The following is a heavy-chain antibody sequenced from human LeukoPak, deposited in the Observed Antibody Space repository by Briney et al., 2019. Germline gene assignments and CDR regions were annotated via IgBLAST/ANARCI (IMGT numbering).Heavy chain of an antibody. V-gene: IGHV4-59*11. CDR3: ARALPGYCSSTSCYYYYYMDV. Sequence: SETLSLTCTVSGGSIGSHYWSWIRQPPGKGLEWIGYMYYSGSTNYNPSLKSRVTISVDTSKNQFSLKLSSVTAADTAVYYCARALPGYCSSTSCYYYYYMDVWGKGTTVTVSS. CDR1: GGSIGSHY. D-gene: IGHD2-2*01. CDR2: MYYSGST. J-gene: IGHJ6*03.